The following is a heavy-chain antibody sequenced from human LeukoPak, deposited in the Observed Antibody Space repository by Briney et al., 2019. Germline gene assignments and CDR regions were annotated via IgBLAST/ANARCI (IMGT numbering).Heavy chain of an antibody. CDR3: ARSSPIATRTFDY. CDR2: IYSDGNT. V-gene: IGHV3-53*01. Sequence: PGGSLRLSCAVSGFTVSSIYMSWVRQAPGKGLEWVSFIYSDGNTYYADSVKGRFTLSRDSSRNTLYLQMNSLRVDDTAVYYCARSSPIATRTFDYWGQGTLVTVSS. J-gene: IGHJ4*02. D-gene: IGHD6-13*01. CDR1: GFTVSSIY.